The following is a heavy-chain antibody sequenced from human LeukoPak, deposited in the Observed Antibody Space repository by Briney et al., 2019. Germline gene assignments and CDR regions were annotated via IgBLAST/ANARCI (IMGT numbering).Heavy chain of an antibody. CDR2: IYTSGST. CDR3: ARDYYCSSISCSNWFDP. V-gene: IGHV4-4*07. D-gene: IGHD2-2*01. Sequence: SETLSLTCTVSGGSISSYYWSWIRQPAGKGLEWIGRIYTSGSTDYNPSLKSRVTMSVDTSKNQFSLKLSSVTAADTAVYYCARDYYCSSISCSNWFDPWGQGTLVTVSS. J-gene: IGHJ5*02. CDR1: GGSISSYY.